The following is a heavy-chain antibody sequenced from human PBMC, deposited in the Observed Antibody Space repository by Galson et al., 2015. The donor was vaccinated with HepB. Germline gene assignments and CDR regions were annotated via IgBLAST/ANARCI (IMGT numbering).Heavy chain of an antibody. CDR3: ARDRGGSGSYLSYYNGMDV. Sequence: SLRLSCAASGFTFSSYGINWVRQAPGKGLEWVSYIGYSSSTIYYADSVKGRFTISRDNAKDSVYLEMNSLRAEDTAVYYCARDRGGSGSYLSYYNGMDVWGQGTTVTVSS. D-gene: IGHD3-10*01. J-gene: IGHJ6*02. V-gene: IGHV3-48*03. CDR2: IGYSSSTI. CDR1: GFTFSSYG.